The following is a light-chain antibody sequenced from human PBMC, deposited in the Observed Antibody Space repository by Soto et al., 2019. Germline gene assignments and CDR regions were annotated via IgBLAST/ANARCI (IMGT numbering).Light chain of an antibody. J-gene: IGLJ1*01. CDR1: SSNIGAGYA. Sequence: QSVLTQPPSVSGAPGQRVTISCTGSSSNIGAGYAVHGYQQLPGKAPKLLIYGNTNRPSGVPDRFSGSKSGTSASPAITGLQAEDEADYYCQSYDSSLSASYVFGGGTKVTVL. CDR3: QSYDSSLSASYV. CDR2: GNT. V-gene: IGLV1-40*01.